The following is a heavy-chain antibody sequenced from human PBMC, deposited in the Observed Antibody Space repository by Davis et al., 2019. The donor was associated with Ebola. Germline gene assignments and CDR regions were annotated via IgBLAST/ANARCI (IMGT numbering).Heavy chain of an antibody. V-gene: IGHV3-9*03. J-gene: IGHJ3*02. CDR2: LSWDSGSV. CDR3: AKEVNSRAHSGAFDI. CDR1: GFNFDDYA. D-gene: IGHD3-10*01. Sequence: PGGSLRLSCAASGFNFDDYAMHWVRQTPGKGLEWVAGLSWDSGSVGYADSVRGRFTISRDNAKNSLSLQMNSLRAEDMAFYYCAKEVNSRAHSGAFDIWGQGTMVTVSS.